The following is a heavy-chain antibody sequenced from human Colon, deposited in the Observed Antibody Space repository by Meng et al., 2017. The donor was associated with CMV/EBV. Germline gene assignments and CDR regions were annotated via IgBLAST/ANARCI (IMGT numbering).Heavy chain of an antibody. CDR3: ARGRRGPSY. D-gene: IGHD6-6*01. CDR2: VSYSAST. J-gene: IGHJ4*02. Sequence: LPCPVFGGSISSSGYTWSWFRQHPGKGLGWIGYVSYSASTYYNPSLNSRVTISVDTSKNQFSLKLSSVTAAGTAVYYCARGRRGPSYWGQGTLVTVSS. CDR1: GGSISSSGYT. V-gene: IGHV4-31*03.